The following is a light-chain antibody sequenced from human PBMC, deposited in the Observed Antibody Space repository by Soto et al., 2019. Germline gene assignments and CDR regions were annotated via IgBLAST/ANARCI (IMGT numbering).Light chain of an antibody. CDR2: DVS. J-gene: IGLJ1*01. V-gene: IGLV2-14*01. Sequence: QYALTQPASVYGSPGQSITISCTGTSSDVGNYDYVSWYQQHPGKVPKLMIYDVSNRPSGVSNRFSGSKSGNTASLTISGLQADDEADYYCISFTTRATYVFGTGTKLTVL. CDR3: ISFTTRATYV. CDR1: SSDVGNYDY.